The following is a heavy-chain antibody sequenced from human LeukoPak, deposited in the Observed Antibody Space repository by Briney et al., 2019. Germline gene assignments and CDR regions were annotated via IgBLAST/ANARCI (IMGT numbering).Heavy chain of an antibody. CDR1: GFTFSSYA. D-gene: IGHD6-13*01. CDR3: AREGKQYSSSYYYYGMDV. J-gene: IGHJ6*02. CDR2: ISGSGGST. Sequence: PGGSLRLSCAASGFTFSSYAMSWVRQAPGKGLEWVSAISGSGGSTYYADSVKGRFTISRDNSKNTLYLQMGSLRAEDMAVYYCAREGKQYSSSYYYYGMDVWGQGTTVTVSS. V-gene: IGHV3-23*01.